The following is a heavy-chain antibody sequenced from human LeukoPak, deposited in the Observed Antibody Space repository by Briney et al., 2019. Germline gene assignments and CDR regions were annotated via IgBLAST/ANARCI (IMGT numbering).Heavy chain of an antibody. CDR3: ARDGGYDYVWGSYRYEDY. J-gene: IGHJ4*02. Sequence: ASVKVSCKASGYTFTSYGISWVRQAPGLGLEWMGWISAYNGNTNYAQKLQGRVTMTTDTSTSTAYMELRSLRSDDTAVYYCARDGGYDYVWGSYRYEDYWGQGTLVTVSS. V-gene: IGHV1-18*01. D-gene: IGHD3-16*02. CDR1: GYTFTSYG. CDR2: ISAYNGNT.